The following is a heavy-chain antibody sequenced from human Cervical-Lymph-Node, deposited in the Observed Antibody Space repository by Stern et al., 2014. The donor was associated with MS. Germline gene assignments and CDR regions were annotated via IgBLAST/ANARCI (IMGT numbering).Heavy chain of an antibody. CDR1: GFSFSDYY. CDR2: ISSSSSYT. J-gene: IGHJ5*02. CDR3: ARGYYYEGWFDP. D-gene: IGHD3-22*01. Sequence: VQLEESGGGLVKPGGSLRLSCVASGFSFSDYYMIWIRQAPGKGLEWVSYISSSSSYTHYADSVKGRFTISRDYANNTLHLQMNSLRAEDTAVYFCARGYYYEGWFDPWGQGTLVTVSS. V-gene: IGHV3-11*06.